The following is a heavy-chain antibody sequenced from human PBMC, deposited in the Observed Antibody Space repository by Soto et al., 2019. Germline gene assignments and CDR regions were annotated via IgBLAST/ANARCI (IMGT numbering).Heavy chain of an antibody. Sequence: ASVKVSCTVSGYTLTELSMHLVRQAPGKGLEWMGGFDPEDGETIYAQKFQGRVTMTEDTSTDTAYMELSSLRSEDTAVYYCATAPSYDYIWGSYLSSYWGQGTLVTVSS. V-gene: IGHV1-24*01. D-gene: IGHD3-16*01. CDR3: ATAPSYDYIWGSYLSSY. CDR2: FDPEDGET. J-gene: IGHJ4*02. CDR1: GYTLTELS.